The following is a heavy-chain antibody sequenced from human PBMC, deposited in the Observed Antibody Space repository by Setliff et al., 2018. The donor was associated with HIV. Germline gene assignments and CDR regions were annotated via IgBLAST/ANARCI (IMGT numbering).Heavy chain of an antibody. D-gene: IGHD3-22*01. Sequence: PSETLSLTCTVSGGSISSTNYYCSWIRQHPGKGLEWIGNIYYSGSTYYNPSLKSRVTLSVDTSKNQLFLKLSSVTAADTAVYYCARGANYYESNGYYAYWGQGTLVTVSS. CDR3: ARGANYYESNGYYAY. CDR2: IYYSGST. J-gene: IGHJ4*02. V-gene: IGHV4-31*03. CDR1: GGSISSTNYY.